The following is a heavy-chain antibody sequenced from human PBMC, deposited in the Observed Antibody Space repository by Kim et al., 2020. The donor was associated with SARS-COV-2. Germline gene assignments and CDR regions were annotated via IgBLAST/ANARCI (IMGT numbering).Heavy chain of an antibody. CDR3: VRDGGGTVAVTGPPSYYYGLDV. CDR1: GFVFSNYW. V-gene: IGHV3-7*01. D-gene: IGHD6-19*01. CDR2: IKKDGNEK. J-gene: IGHJ6*02. Sequence: GGSLRLSCAASGFVFSNYWMTWVRQAPGKGLEWVANIKKDGNEKFYVDSVKGRFTISRDNAKRSVFLQLNSLRHEYTAVYYCVRDGGGTVAVTGPPSYYYGLDVWGQGTTVTVSS.